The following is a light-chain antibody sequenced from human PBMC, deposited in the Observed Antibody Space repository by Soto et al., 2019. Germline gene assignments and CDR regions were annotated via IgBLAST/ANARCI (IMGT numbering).Light chain of an antibody. Sequence: DIQMTQSPSSLSASIGDRITITCRASQSISSHLYWFQQKPGQAPKLLIYAASSLQSGVPSRFSGSGAGTDFPLTISSLQPEDFAPYYCQQSYSNSITFGQGTRLEI. CDR1: QSISSH. J-gene: IGKJ5*01. CDR3: QQSYSNSIT. V-gene: IGKV1-39*01. CDR2: AAS.